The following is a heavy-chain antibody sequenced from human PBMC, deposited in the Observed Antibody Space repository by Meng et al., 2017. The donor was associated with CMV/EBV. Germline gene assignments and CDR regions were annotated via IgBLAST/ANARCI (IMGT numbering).Heavy chain of an antibody. CDR2: IYYSGST. V-gene: IGHV4-59*01. CDR1: GGSISSYY. D-gene: IGHD3-22*01. Sequence: GSLRLSCTVSGGSISSYYWSWIRQPPGKGLEWIGYIYYSGSTNYNPSLKSRVTISVDTSKNQLSLKLSSVTAADTAVYYCARGNGYYYDSSGYPLYYYYYGMDVWGQGTTVTVSS. J-gene: IGHJ6*02. CDR3: ARGNGYYYDSSGYPLYYYYYGMDV.